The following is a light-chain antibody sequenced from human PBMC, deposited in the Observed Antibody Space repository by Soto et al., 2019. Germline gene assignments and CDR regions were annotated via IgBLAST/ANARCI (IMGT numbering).Light chain of an antibody. J-gene: IGKJ1*01. CDR3: QQYYNWPRT. CDR1: QSVSSSY. CDR2: GAS. Sequence: EIVMTQSPATLSVSPGERATLSCRASQSVSSSYLAWYQQKPGQAPRLLIYGASSRATGIPDRFSGSGSGTDFTLTISSLQSEDFAVYYCQQYYNWPRTFGQGTKVDIK. V-gene: IGKV3D-15*01.